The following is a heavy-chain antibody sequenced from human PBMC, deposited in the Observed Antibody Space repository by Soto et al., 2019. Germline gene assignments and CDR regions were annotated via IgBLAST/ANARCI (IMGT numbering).Heavy chain of an antibody. J-gene: IGHJ3*02. CDR3: ANRDRGDAFDI. V-gene: IGHV3-23*01. CDR1: GFTFSSYA. D-gene: IGHD3-10*01. CDR2: ISGSGGST. Sequence: GGSLRLSCAASGFTFSSYAMSWVRQAPGKGLEWVSAISGSGGSTYYADSVKGRFTISRDNSKNTLYLQMNSLRAEDSSVYYCANRDRGDAFDIWGQGTMVTVSS.